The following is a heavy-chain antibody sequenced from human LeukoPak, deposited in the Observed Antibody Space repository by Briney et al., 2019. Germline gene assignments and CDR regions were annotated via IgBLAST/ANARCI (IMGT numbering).Heavy chain of an antibody. V-gene: IGHV3-23*01. D-gene: IGHD3-22*01. CDR1: GFTFSSYA. J-gene: IGHJ5*02. CDR3: AKESNYDSSGYYLNWFDP. CDR2: ISGSGGST. Sequence: GGSLRLSCAASGFTFSSYAISWVRQAPGKGLEWVSAISGSGGSTYYADSVKGRFTISRDNSKNTLYLQMNSLRAEDTAVHYCAKESNYDSSGYYLNWFDPWGQGTLVTVSS.